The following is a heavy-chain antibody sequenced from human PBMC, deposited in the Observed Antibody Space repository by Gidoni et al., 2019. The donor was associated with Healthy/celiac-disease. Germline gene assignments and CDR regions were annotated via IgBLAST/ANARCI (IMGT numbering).Heavy chain of an antibody. CDR3: ARDRGYYDSSGSEGDAFVI. D-gene: IGHD3-22*01. Sequence: EVQLVVSGGGLVKPGGSLRLSCAASGLTFSSCSMHWVRQAPGKGLEWVSSISSSSSYIYYADSVKGRFTISRDNAKNSLYLQMNSLRAEDTAVYYCARDRGYYDSSGSEGDAFVIWGQGTMVTVSS. J-gene: IGHJ3*02. CDR2: ISSSSSYI. CDR1: GLTFSSCS. V-gene: IGHV3-21*01.